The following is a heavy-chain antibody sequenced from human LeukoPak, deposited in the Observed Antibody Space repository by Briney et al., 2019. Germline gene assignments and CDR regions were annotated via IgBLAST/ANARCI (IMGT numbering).Heavy chain of an antibody. CDR1: GGSISSYY. CDR3: ARDRGGGSYYPFDY. CDR2: IYYSGST. D-gene: IGHD1-26*01. J-gene: IGHJ4*02. V-gene: IGHV4-59*01. Sequence: SETLSLTCTVSGGSISSYYWSWIRQPPGKGLEWIGYIYYSGSTNYNPSLKSRVTISVDTSKNQFSLKLSSVTAADTAVYYCARDRGGGSYYPFDYWGQGTLVTVSS.